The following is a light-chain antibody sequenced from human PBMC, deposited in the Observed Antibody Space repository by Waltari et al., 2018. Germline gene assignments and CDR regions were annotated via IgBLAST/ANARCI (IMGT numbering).Light chain of an antibody. J-gene: IGLJ3*02. V-gene: IGLV1-44*01. CDR1: NSNIGSDL. CDR3: ATWDASLDTWV. Sequence: QSVVTQPPSASGTPGQRVPLSCSGSNSNIGSDLVKWCQQLPGTAPKLRIYANNQRPSGVPGRFSASRSGTSASLVISGLQSEDEADYYCATWDASLDTWVFGGGTKVTVL. CDR2: ANN.